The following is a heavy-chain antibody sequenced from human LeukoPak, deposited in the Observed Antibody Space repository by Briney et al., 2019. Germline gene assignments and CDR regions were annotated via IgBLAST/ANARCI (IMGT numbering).Heavy chain of an antibody. CDR3: ARAVAAADSY. J-gene: IGHJ4*02. Sequence: GGSLRLSCAASGLIFKDYWMIWVRQAPGKGLEWVANIKQDGSEKYYVDSVKGRFTISRDNVKNSVYLQMNSLRAEDTAVYSCARAVAAADSYWGRGTLVTVSS. V-gene: IGHV3-7*04. CDR2: IKQDGSEK. D-gene: IGHD6-13*01. CDR1: GLIFKDYW.